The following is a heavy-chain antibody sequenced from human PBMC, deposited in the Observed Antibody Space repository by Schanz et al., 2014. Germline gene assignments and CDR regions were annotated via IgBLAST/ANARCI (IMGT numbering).Heavy chain of an antibody. J-gene: IGHJ4*02. CDR3: ARGTDWNLHY. Sequence: EVQLLESGGGLVRPGGSLRLSCAASGFTFSNYAMSWVRQGTGKGLEWVSTIGYLGDTYYPDSVKGRFTVSRDSGQNSLYLQMNSLRAGDTAVYYCARGTDWNLHYWGQGALVTVSS. CDR1: GFTFSNYA. D-gene: IGHD1-1*01. CDR2: IGYLGDT. V-gene: IGHV3-13*01.